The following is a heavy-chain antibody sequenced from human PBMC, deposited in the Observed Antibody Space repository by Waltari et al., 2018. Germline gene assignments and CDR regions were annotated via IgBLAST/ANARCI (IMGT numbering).Heavy chain of an antibody. CDR1: GFTFINYD. J-gene: IGHJ4*02. CDR3: VRDRWEPRV. CDR2: MNPNTGDT. D-gene: IGHD1-26*01. V-gene: IGHV1-8*03. Sequence: QVHLVQSGAEVKKPGASVKVSCKASGFTFINYDINWVRQAPGQGLEWMGWMNPNTGDTGYAQKFQGRVTFSSNTSISTVYMEVNSLRSEDTAVYFCVRDRWEPRVWGQGTLVTVSS.